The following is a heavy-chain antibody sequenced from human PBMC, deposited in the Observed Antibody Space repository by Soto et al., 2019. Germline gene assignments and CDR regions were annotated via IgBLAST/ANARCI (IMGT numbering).Heavy chain of an antibody. J-gene: IGHJ4*02. CDR1: GGSISSGGHF. CDR3: ARITVTTVFDS. D-gene: IGHD4-17*01. V-gene: IGHV4-31*03. Sequence: SETLSLTCTVSGGSISSGGHFWSWVRQHPGKGLEWIGYIFYSGTTYYNPSLRSRVTISVDTSKNQFSLNLRSVTAADTAVYYCARITVTTVFDSWGQGTLVTVSS. CDR2: IFYSGTT.